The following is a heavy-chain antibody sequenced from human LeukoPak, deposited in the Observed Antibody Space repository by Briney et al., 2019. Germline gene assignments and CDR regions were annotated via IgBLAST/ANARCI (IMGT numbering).Heavy chain of an antibody. Sequence: SETLSLTCTVSGGSIISYYWTWIRQPPGKGLEWIGYIYYSGSTNYNPSLKSRVTISVDTSKNQFSLKLSSVTAADTAVYYCAREWDLRLDDAFDIWGQGTMVTVSS. CDR2: IYYSGST. V-gene: IGHV4-59*01. J-gene: IGHJ3*02. CDR1: GGSIISYY. CDR3: AREWDLRLDDAFDI. D-gene: IGHD1-26*01.